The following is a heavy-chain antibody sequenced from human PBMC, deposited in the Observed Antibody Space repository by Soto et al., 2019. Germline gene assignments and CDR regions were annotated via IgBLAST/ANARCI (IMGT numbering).Heavy chain of an antibody. D-gene: IGHD4-4*01. Sequence: GASVKVSCKASENTFSTYLVHWVRQVHGQGLEWMGWHNGYNGQTEYSQKFQGRVTITRDTSAKTAYLELRSLTSGDTAVYYCAGPHYRAGLGTWGQVTLFTVSS. CDR2: HNGYNGQT. J-gene: IGHJ5*02. CDR1: ENTFSTYL. V-gene: IGHV1-3*01. CDR3: AGPHYRAGLGT.